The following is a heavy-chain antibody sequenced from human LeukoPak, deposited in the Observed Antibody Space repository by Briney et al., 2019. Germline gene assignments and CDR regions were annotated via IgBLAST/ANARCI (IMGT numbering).Heavy chain of an antibody. CDR2: IYYSGST. J-gene: IGHJ3*02. CDR1: GGSISIYY. CDR3: ARDGGMAFDI. D-gene: IGHD2-15*01. Sequence: SETLSLTCTVSGGSISIYYWNWIRQPPGKGLEWIGYIYYSGSTNYNPSLKSRVTISVDTSKNQFSLKLSSVTAADTAVYYCARDGGMAFDIWGQGTMVTVSS. V-gene: IGHV4-59*01.